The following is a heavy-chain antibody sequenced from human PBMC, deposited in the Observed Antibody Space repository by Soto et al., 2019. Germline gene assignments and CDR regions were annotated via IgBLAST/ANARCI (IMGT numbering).Heavy chain of an antibody. CDR1: GFTFDDYA. CDR3: AKDKYPIAAAGTLML. D-gene: IGHD6-13*01. CDR2: ISWNSGSI. J-gene: IGHJ4*02. Sequence: PGGSLRLSCAASGFTFDDYAMHWVRQAPGKGLEWVSGISWNSGSIGYADSVKGRFTISRDNAKNSLYLQMNSLRAEDTALYYCAKDKYPIAAAGTLMLWGQGTLVTVSS. V-gene: IGHV3-9*01.